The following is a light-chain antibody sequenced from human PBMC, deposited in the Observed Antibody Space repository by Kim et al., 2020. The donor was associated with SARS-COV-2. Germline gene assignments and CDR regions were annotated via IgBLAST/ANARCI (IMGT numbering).Light chain of an antibody. CDR1: QSVSGSS. CDR3: QHPGSSPSLT. J-gene: IGKJ4*01. V-gene: IGKV3-20*01. CDR2: SAS. Sequence: PGEMATLSCRASQSVSGSSLAWYQQRPGQAPRILIYSASSRATGIPDRFSGSGSGTDFTLTISRLEPEDFAVYYCQHPGSSPSLTFGGGTKVDIK.